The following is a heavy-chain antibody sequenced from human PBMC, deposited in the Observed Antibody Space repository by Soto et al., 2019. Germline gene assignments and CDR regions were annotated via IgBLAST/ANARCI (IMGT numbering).Heavy chain of an antibody. V-gene: IGHV4-30-4*01. D-gene: IGHD4-4*01. CDR2: IYYSGST. Sequence: KTSETLSLTCTVSGGSISSGDYYWSWIRQPPGKGLEWIGYIYYSGSTYYNPSLKSRVTISVDTSKNQFSLKLSSVTAADTAVYYCARQGNDYSNYWYWYFDLWGRGTLVTVSS. CDR1: GGSISSGDYY. CDR3: ARQGNDYSNYWYWYFDL. J-gene: IGHJ2*01.